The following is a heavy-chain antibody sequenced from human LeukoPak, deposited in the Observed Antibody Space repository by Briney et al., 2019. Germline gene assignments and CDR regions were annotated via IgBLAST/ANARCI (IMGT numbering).Heavy chain of an antibody. CDR1: GGSISSYY. CDR2: IYYSGTT. V-gene: IGHV4-59*01. CDR3: ARGVYIAAAQYGY. D-gene: IGHD6-13*01. Sequence: SETLSLTCTVSGGSISSYYWSWIRQPPGKGLEWIGYIYYSGTTNYNPSLKSRVTISVDTSKNQFSLKLSSVTAADTAVYYCARGVYIAAAQYGYWGQGTLVTVS. J-gene: IGHJ4*02.